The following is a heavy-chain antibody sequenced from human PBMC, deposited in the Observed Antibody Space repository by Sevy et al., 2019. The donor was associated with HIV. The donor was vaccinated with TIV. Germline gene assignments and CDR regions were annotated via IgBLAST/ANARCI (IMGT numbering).Heavy chain of an antibody. J-gene: IGHJ5*02. D-gene: IGHD3-3*01. V-gene: IGHV6-1*01. CDR1: GDSVSGDSVA. Sequence: SQNLSLTCAISGDSVSGDSVARNWIRQSPSRGLEWLGRTYYRSKWSNDYALSVKGRILVSTDTFKNQVSLQLNSVTTEDTAVCYCARAITIFGLTIMLDPWGQGTLVTVSS. CDR2: TYYRSKWSN. CDR3: ARAITIFGLTIMLDP.